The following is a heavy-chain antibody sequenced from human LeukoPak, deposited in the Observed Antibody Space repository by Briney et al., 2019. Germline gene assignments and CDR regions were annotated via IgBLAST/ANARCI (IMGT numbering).Heavy chain of an antibody. CDR1: DGSISNSF. J-gene: IGHJ4*02. CDR3: ANSYDGKIVPFDN. V-gene: IGHV4-4*09. Sequence: SETLSLTCTVPDGSISNSFWNWVRQPPGKGLEWIAYIHTSGSTNYNPAFKSRVTLSVDTSKSQFSLRLNSVTASDTAVYYCANSYDGKIVPFDNWGQGTLVTVSS. D-gene: IGHD4-23*01. CDR2: IHTSGST.